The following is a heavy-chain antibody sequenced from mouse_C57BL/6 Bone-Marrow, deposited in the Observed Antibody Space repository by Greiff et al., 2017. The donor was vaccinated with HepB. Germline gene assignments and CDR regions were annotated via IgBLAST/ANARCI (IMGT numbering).Heavy chain of an antibody. V-gene: IGHV5-12*01. Sequence: EVMLVESGGGLVQPGGSLKLSCAASGFTFSDYYLYWVRQTPEKRLEWVAYISNGGGSTYYPDTVKGRFTISRDNAKNTLYLQMSRLKSEDTAMYYCARTRGDYAMDYWGQGTSVTVSS. CDR1: GFTFSDYY. CDR3: ARTRGDYAMDY. CDR2: ISNGGGST. J-gene: IGHJ4*01.